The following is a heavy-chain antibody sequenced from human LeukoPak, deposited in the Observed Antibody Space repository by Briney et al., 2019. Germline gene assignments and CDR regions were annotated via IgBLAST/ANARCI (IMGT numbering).Heavy chain of an antibody. Sequence: ASVKISCKVSGYTLTELSMHWVRQAPGKGLEWMGGFDPEDGETIYAQKFQGRVTMTEDTSTDTAYMELGSLRSEDTAVYYCATDLGGKDDYWGQGTLVTVSS. J-gene: IGHJ4*02. CDR3: ATDLGGKDDY. D-gene: IGHD4-23*01. V-gene: IGHV1-24*01. CDR1: GYTLTELS. CDR2: FDPEDGET.